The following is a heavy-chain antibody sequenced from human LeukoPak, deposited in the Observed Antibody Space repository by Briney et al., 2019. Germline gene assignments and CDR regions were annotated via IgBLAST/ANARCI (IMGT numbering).Heavy chain of an antibody. CDR1: GFTFSSDW. CDR2: IKQDGSEK. CDR3: ARDVGWFDP. D-gene: IGHD3-16*01. J-gene: IGHJ5*02. V-gene: IGHV3-7*01. Sequence: GGSLRLSCAASGFTFSSDWMSWGRQAPGKGMEWVANIKQDGSEKYYVDSVKGRFTISRDNAKNSLYLQMNSLRAEDTAVYYCARDVGWFDPWGQGTLVTVSS.